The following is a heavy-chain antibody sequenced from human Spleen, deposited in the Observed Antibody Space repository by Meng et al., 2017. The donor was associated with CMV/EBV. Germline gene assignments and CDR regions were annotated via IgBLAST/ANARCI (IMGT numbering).Heavy chain of an antibody. Sequence: SETLSLTCTVSGDSISSSPYYWGWIRQPPGKGLEWIGSIYSSGSTYYNPSLKSPLTISVDTSKNQFSLKLSSVTAADTAVYYCARAPSGYLDAFDIWGHGTMVTVSS. CDR1: GDSISSSPYY. CDR2: IYSSGST. J-gene: IGHJ3*02. V-gene: IGHV4-39*07. CDR3: ARAPSGYLDAFDI. D-gene: IGHD5-12*01.